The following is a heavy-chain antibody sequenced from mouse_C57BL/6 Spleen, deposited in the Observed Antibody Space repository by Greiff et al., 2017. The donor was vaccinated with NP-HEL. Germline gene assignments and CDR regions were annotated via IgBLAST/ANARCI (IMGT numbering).Heavy chain of an antibody. J-gene: IGHJ1*03. Sequence: VESGGGLVKPGGSLKLSCAASGFTFSSYAMSWVRQTPEKRLEWVATISDGGSYTYYPDNVKGRFTISRDNAKNNLYLQMSHLKSEDTAMYYCARDENDYGSSPWYFDVWGTGTTVTVSS. V-gene: IGHV5-4*01. D-gene: IGHD1-1*01. CDR3: ARDENDYGSSPWYFDV. CDR1: GFTFSSYA. CDR2: ISDGGSYT.